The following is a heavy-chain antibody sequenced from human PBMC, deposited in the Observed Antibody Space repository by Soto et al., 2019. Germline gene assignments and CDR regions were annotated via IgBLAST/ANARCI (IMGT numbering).Heavy chain of an antibody. V-gene: IGHV3-33*01. CDR3: ARGDCSRGTCYSTYYYGMDV. Sequence: QVQLVESGGGVVQPGRSLRLSCAASGFTFSSYGMHWVRQAPGKGLEWVAVIWCDGSNKYYAHSVKGRFTISRDNSKNKLPLQMTGLRAEATAVYYCARGDCSRGTCYSTYYYGMDVWGQGTTVTVSS. CDR1: GFTFSSYG. D-gene: IGHD2-15*01. J-gene: IGHJ6*02. CDR2: IWCDGSNK.